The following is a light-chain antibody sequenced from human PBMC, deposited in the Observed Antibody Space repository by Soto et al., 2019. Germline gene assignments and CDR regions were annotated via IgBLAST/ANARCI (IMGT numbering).Light chain of an antibody. CDR2: GAS. J-gene: IGKJ1*01. CDR3: QQYGSPWT. CDR1: QSVSSSY. V-gene: IGKV3-20*01. Sequence: EIVLTQSPGTLSLSPGDRATLSCRASQSVSSSYLAWYQQKPGQAPRLLIYGASIRATGIPDRFSGSGAGTDFPLTISRLEHEDFAVYYCQQYGSPWTFGQGTKVEIK.